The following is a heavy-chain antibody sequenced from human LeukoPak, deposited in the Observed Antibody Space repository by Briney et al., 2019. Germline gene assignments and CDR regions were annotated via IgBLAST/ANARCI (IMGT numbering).Heavy chain of an antibody. J-gene: IGHJ3*02. CDR3: ARGSSTFDI. Sequence: SETLSLTCTVSGGSISSYYWSWIRQPPGKGLEWIGYMYNRGGSTNYKPSLKSRVTISIDTSKYQFSLKLSSVTAADTAVYYCARGSSTFDIWGQGTMLTVSS. CDR1: GGSISSYY. D-gene: IGHD6-6*01. V-gene: IGHV4-59*01. CDR2: MYNRGGST.